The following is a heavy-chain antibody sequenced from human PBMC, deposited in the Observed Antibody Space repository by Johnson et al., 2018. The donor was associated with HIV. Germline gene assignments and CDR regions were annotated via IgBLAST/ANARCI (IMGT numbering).Heavy chain of an antibody. J-gene: IGHJ3*02. CDR2: ISYDGSKI. D-gene: IGHD5-18*01. V-gene: IGHV3-30*14. CDR1: GFNFSSYD. CDR3: ARVATAMTYDAFDI. Sequence: QVQLVESGGGVVQPGRSLRLSCAASGFNFSSYDMHWVRQAPGKGLEWVAAISYDGSKIFYADSVKGRFTISRDNSKNTLYLQLHSLRAEDTDVYYCARVATAMTYDAFDIWGQRTMVTVSS.